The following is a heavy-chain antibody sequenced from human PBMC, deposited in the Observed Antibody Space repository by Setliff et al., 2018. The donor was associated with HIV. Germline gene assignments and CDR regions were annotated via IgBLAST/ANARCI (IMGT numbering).Heavy chain of an antibody. CDR3: GRSVFGGVIGPGGYYFYMDV. D-gene: IGHD3-16*02. CDR1: GYSISSGYY. V-gene: IGHV4-38-2*01. Sequence: SETLSLTCAVSGYSISSGYYWGWVRQPPGKGLEWIGSTYLSESTYYNTSLKSRVTTSLDTSKNQFSLTLTSVTAADTATYYCGRSVFGGVIGPGGYYFYMDVWGKGTTVTVSS. J-gene: IGHJ6*03. CDR2: TYLSEST.